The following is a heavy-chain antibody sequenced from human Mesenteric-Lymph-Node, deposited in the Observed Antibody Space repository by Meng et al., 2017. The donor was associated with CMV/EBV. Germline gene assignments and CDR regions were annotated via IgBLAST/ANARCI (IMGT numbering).Heavy chain of an antibody. Sequence: GESLKISCEASGFTFSSYWMSWVRQAPGKGLEWVANIKQDGSEKYYVDSVKGRFTISRDNAKNSLYLQMNSLRAEDTAVYYCARDYGESWGQGTLVTVSS. D-gene: IGHD2/OR15-2a*01. CDR3: ARDYGES. V-gene: IGHV3-7*01. CDR1: GFTFSSYW. J-gene: IGHJ5*02. CDR2: IKQDGSEK.